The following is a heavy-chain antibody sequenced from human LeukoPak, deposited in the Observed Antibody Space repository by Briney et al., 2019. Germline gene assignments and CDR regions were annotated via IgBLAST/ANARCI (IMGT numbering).Heavy chain of an antibody. J-gene: IGHJ3*01. D-gene: IGHD5-24*01. CDR2: IFPSSGGT. V-gene: IGHV1-2*02. CDR1: RYTFTDYY. CDR3: ARDLPGDGHNSAYDV. Sequence: GASVKVSCKASRYTFTDYYIHWVRQAPGQGLEWMGWIFPSSGGTKYAQKFQGRVTTTRDTSINTAYMELSSLTSDDTAVYYCARDLPGDGHNSAYDVWGQGTKVTVSS.